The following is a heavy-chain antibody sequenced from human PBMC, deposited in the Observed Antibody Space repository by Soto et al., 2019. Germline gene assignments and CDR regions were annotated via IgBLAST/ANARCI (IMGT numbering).Heavy chain of an antibody. CDR3: AKRSGLSYYYYYGMDV. CDR1: GFTFSSYA. D-gene: IGHD3-3*01. CDR2: ISGSGGST. V-gene: IGHV3-23*01. Sequence: GGSLILSCAASGFTFSSYAMSWVLQAPGKGLEWVSAISGSGGSTYYADSVKGRFTISRDNSKNTLYLQMNSLRAEDTAVYYCAKRSGLSYYYYYGMDVWGQGTTVTVS. J-gene: IGHJ6*02.